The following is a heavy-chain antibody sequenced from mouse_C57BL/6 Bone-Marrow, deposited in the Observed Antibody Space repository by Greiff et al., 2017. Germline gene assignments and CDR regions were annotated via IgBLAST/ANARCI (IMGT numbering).Heavy chain of an antibody. V-gene: IGHV14-4*01. CDR1: GFNINDDY. CDR2: IDPENGDT. CDR3: ARSVDDY. Sequence: VQLQQSGAELVRPGASVKLSCTASGFNINDDYMHWVKQRPEQGLEWIGWIDPENGDTEYASKFQGKATITADTSSNTAYLQLSSLTSEDSAVYCCARSVDDYWGQGTTLTVSS. J-gene: IGHJ2*01.